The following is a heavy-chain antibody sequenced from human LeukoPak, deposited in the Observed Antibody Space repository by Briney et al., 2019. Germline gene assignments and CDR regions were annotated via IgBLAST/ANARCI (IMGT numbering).Heavy chain of an antibody. CDR2: INHSGST. Sequence: SETLSLTCAVYGGSFSGYYWSWIRQPPGKGPEWIGEINHSGSTNYNPSLKSRVTISVDTSKNQFSLKLSSVTAADTAVYYCATNKGGPYYYYYMDVWGKGTTVTVSS. CDR1: GGSFSGYY. CDR3: ATNKGGPYYYYYMDV. V-gene: IGHV4-34*01. J-gene: IGHJ6*03.